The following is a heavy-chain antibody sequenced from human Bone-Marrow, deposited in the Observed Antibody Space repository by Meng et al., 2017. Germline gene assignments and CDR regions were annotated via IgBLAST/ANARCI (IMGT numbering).Heavy chain of an antibody. D-gene: IGHD6-19*01. CDR2: IVTKRNHYAT. Sequence: GESLKISCAASGSIISGSDIHWVRQAPGQGLEWVGRIVTKRNHYATTYAASVKGRFTISRDDSLNTGYLQMDSLRSEDTALYYCTVYITGHMWGRGTMVTVS. V-gene: IGHV3-73*01. CDR1: GSIISGSD. J-gene: IGHJ3*02. CDR3: TVYITGHM.